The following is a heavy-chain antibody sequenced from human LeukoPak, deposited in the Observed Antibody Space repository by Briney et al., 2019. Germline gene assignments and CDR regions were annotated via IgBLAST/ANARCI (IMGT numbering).Heavy chain of an antibody. Sequence: VASVKVSCKGSGGSFSSYAISWVRQAPGQGLEWMGGIIPIFGTANYAQKFQGRVTITTDESTSTAYMELNSLRSEDTAVYYCARAPTTVTATYDDYWGRGTLVTVST. D-gene: IGHD4-11*01. CDR1: GGSFSSYA. CDR2: IIPIFGTA. CDR3: ARAPTTVTATYDDY. V-gene: IGHV1-69*05. J-gene: IGHJ4*02.